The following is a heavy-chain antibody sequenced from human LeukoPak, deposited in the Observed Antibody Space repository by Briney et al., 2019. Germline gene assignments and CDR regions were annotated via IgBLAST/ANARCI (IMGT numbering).Heavy chain of an antibody. D-gene: IGHD5-24*01. CDR3: ARAGGDGYNYDY. CDR1: GGSFSGYY. CDR2: INHSGST. V-gene: IGHV4-34*01. Sequence: SETLSLTCAVYGGSFSGYYWSWIRQPPGKGLERIGEINHSGSTNYNPSLKSRVTISVDTSKNQFSLKLSSVTAADTAVYYCARAGGDGYNYDYWGQGTLVTVSS. J-gene: IGHJ4*02.